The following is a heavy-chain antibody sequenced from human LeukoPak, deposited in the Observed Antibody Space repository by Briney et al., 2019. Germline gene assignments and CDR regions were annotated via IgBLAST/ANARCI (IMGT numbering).Heavy chain of an antibody. J-gene: IGHJ4*02. V-gene: IGHV4-34*01. Sequence: SETLSLTCAVYGGSFSGYYWSWIRQPPGKGLDWIGEINHCGSTNYNPSLKSRVTISVDTSKNQFSLKLSSVTDADTAVYYCARGRYCSSTSCYYRIAYYFDYWGQGTLVTVSS. CDR1: GGSFSGYY. D-gene: IGHD2-2*01. CDR3: ARGRYCSSTSCYYRIAYYFDY. CDR2: INHCGST.